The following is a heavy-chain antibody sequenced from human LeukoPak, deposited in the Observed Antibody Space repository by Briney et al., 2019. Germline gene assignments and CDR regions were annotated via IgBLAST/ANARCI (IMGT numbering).Heavy chain of an antibody. Sequence: PGGSLRLSCAASGFTFSSYSMNWVRQAPGKGLEWVSSISSSSSYIYYADSVKGQFTISRDNAKNSLYLQMNSLRAEDTAVYYCARDRRDSSGYYLFDYWGQGTLVTVSS. D-gene: IGHD3-22*01. CDR2: ISSSSSYI. J-gene: IGHJ4*02. V-gene: IGHV3-21*01. CDR1: GFTFSSYS. CDR3: ARDRRDSSGYYLFDY.